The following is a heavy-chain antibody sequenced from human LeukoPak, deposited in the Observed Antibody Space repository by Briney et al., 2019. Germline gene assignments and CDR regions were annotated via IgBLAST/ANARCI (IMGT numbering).Heavy chain of an antibody. V-gene: IGHV3-23*01. CDR2: ISGSGDNT. D-gene: IGHD1-26*01. Sequence: GGSLRLSCAAPGFTFSGFAVSWVRRTPGKGLEWVSGISGSGDNTLYADSVKGRFTISRDNSKNTLYLEMNSLRAEDTAIYYCAKMKGHPLPKYYMDVWGQGTTVTVSS. CDR3: AKMKGHPLPKYYMDV. CDR1: GFTFSGFA. J-gene: IGHJ6*01.